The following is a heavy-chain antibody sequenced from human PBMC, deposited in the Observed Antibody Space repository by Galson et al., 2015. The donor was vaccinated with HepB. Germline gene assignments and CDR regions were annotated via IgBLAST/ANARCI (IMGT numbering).Heavy chain of an antibody. Sequence: SLRLSCAASGFTFSTYSMNWVRQAPGKGLEWVSYISSSSNTIYYADSVKGRFTISRDNAKNSLYLQMNSLRAEDTAVYYCARPQSSAWTLLYHYFDYWGQGTLVTVSS. D-gene: IGHD6-19*01. CDR2: ISSSSNTI. CDR1: GFTFSTYS. J-gene: IGHJ4*02. V-gene: IGHV3-48*04. CDR3: ARPQSSAWTLLYHYFDY.